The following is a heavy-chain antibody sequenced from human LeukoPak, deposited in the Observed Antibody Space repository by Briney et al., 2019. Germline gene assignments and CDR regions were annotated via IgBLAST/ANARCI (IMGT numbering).Heavy chain of an antibody. D-gene: IGHD6-19*01. CDR2: MSGSGATA. CDR1: GFSFSYYA. Sequence: GGSLRLSCAASGFSFSYYAMSWARQAPGKGLEWVSGMSGSGATAYYADSVKGRFTISRDNSDNTVYLQMSNLSAEDTAVYYCAKDNAQWPRVFDYWGQGTLVTVSS. CDR3: AKDNAQWPRVFDY. V-gene: IGHV3-23*01. J-gene: IGHJ4*02.